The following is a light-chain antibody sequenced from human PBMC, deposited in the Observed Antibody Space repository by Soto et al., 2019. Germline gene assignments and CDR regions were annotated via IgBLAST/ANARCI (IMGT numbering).Light chain of an antibody. CDR1: QSVTNSY. CDR2: GAS. J-gene: IGKJ5*01. Sequence: EFVLTQSPGTLSLFPGERATLSCRASQSVTNSYLAWYQQKPGQSPRLLIYGASSRATGIPVRFSGSGSGTEFTLTISSLQSEDFAVYYCQQYNNWPFITFGQGTRLEIK. V-gene: IGKV3-15*01. CDR3: QQYNNWPFIT.